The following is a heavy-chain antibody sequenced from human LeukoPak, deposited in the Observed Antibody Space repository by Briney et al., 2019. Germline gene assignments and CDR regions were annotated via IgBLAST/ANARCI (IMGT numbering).Heavy chain of an antibody. CDR1: GFTFSSYW. CDR2: IKQDGSEK. D-gene: IGHD3-10*01. CDR3: ARAGRFGVFLDYYGMDV. V-gene: IGHV3-7*03. Sequence: GGSLRLSCADSGFTFSSYWMSWVRQAPGKGLEWVANIKQDGSEKYYVDSVKGRFTISRDNAKNSLYLQVNSLRAEDTAVYYCARAGRFGVFLDYYGMDVWGKGTTVTVSS. J-gene: IGHJ6*04.